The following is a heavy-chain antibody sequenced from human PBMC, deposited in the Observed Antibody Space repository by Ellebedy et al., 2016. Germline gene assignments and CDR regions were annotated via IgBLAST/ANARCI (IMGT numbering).Heavy chain of an antibody. CDR3: ATTPSPRGYTRVPY. D-gene: IGHD5-18*01. Sequence: ASVKVSXKASGYTFTSYYMHWVRQAPGQGLEWMGIINPSGGSTSYAQKFQGRVTITADESTSTAYMELSSLRSEDTAVYYCATTPSPRGYTRVPYWGQGTLVTVSS. J-gene: IGHJ4*02. CDR1: GYTFTSYY. V-gene: IGHV1-46*01. CDR2: INPSGGST.